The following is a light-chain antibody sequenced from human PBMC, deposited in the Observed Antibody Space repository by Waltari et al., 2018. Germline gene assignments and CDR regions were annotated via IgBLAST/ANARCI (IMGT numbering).Light chain of an antibody. CDR3: QAWDSSTYVV. CDR2: QDD. Sequence: SYQVTHPPSVSVSPGQTASITCSAHKSGYNYASWYQQKPGQSPVMVIYQDDMRPSGIPERFSGSNSGNTATLTISGTQAIDEADYYCQAWDSSTYVVFGGGTKLTVL. V-gene: IGLV3-1*01. J-gene: IGLJ2*01. CDR1: KSGYNY.